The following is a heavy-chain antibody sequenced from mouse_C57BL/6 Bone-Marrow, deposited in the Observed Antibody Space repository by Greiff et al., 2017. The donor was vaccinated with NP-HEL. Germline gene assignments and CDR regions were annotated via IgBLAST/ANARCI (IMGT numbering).Heavy chain of an antibody. CDR2: ISNGGGST. Sequence: EVKLVESGGGLVQPGGSLKLSCAASGFTFSDYYMYWVRQTPEKRLEWVAYISNGGGSTYYPDTVKGRFTISRDNAKNTLYLQMSRLKSEDTAMYYCARRNYYGSLVFAYWGQGTLVTVSA. V-gene: IGHV5-12*01. D-gene: IGHD1-1*01. J-gene: IGHJ3*01. CDR1: GFTFSDYY. CDR3: ARRNYYGSLVFAY.